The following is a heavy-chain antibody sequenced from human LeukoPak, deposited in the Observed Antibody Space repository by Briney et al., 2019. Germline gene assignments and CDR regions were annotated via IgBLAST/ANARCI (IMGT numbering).Heavy chain of an antibody. Sequence: SETLSLTCTVSGGSISSYYWGWIRQPPGKGLEWIGSIYYSGSTYYNPSLKSRVTISVDTSKNQFSLKLSSVTAAETAVYYCASGGDYYDSSGYPMTFDYWGQGTLVTVSS. CDR2: IYYSGST. J-gene: IGHJ4*02. CDR1: GGSISSYY. CDR3: ASGGDYYDSSGYPMTFDY. V-gene: IGHV4-39*01. D-gene: IGHD3-22*01.